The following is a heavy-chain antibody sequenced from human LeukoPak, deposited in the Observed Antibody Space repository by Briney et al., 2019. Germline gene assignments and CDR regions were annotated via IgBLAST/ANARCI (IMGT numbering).Heavy chain of an antibody. CDR3: ARDPGGDYFDY. D-gene: IGHD3-10*01. Sequence: GGSLRPSCAASGFTFSSYAMSWVRQAPGKGLEWVSAISGSGGSTYYADSVKGRFTISRDNAKNSLYLQMNSLRAEDTAVYYRARDPGGDYFDYWGQGTLVTVSS. CDR2: ISGSGGST. CDR1: GFTFSSYA. V-gene: IGHV3-23*01. J-gene: IGHJ4*02.